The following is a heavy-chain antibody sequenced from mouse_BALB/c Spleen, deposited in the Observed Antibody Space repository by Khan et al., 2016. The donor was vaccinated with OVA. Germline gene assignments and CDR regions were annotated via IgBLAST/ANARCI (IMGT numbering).Heavy chain of an antibody. V-gene: IGHV5-6-3*01. CDR2: INNNGGTS. Sequence: EVELVESGGGLVQPGGSLKLSCAASGFTFSGYGMSWVRQTPDKRLELVATINNNGGTSYYPDSVKGRFTISRDNAKNTLHLQMSSLKSGDTAIXYCARIYYRYDEGYWYFDVWGAGTTVTVSS. CDR1: GFTFSGYG. J-gene: IGHJ1*01. D-gene: IGHD2-14*01. CDR3: ARIYYRYDEGYWYFDV.